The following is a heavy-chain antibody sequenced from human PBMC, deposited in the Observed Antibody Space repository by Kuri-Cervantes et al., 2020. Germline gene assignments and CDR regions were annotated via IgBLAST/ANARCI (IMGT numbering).Heavy chain of an antibody. CDR1: GLTFSSSA. CDR3: ATTPSGSGWYWFDP. D-gene: IGHD6-19*01. CDR2: IAVGSGNT. Sequence: SVKVSCKASGLTFSSSAMQWVRQPRGQRLEWIGWIAVGSGNTNYAEKFQERVTITRDVSTSTAYMKMSSLKSEDTAVYYCATTPSGSGWYWFDPWGQGTLVTVSS. J-gene: IGHJ5*02. V-gene: IGHV1-58*02.